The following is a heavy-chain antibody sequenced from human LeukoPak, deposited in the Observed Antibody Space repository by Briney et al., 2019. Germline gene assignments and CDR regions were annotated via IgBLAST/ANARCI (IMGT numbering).Heavy chain of an antibody. Sequence: GGSLRLSCAASGFTFSSYSMNWVRQAPGKGLEWVSSISSSSSYIYYADSVKGRFTISRDNGKNSLYLQMNSLRAEDTAVYYCARVGYSGYDYLCYWGQGTLVTVSS. J-gene: IGHJ4*02. V-gene: IGHV3-21*01. D-gene: IGHD5-12*01. CDR1: GFTFSSYS. CDR3: ARVGYSGYDYLCY. CDR2: ISSSSSYI.